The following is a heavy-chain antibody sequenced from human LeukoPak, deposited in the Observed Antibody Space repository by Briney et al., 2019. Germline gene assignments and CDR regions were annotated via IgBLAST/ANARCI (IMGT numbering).Heavy chain of an antibody. CDR2: IYPGDSDT. J-gene: IGHJ4*02. CDR1: GYSFTSYW. V-gene: IGHV5-51*01. Sequence: GESLKISCKGSGYSFTSYWIGWVRQMPGNGLEWMGIIYPGDSDTRYSPSFQGQVTISADKSISTAYLQWSSLKASDTAVYYCARPEYYYDSSGLLTYYFDYWGQGTLVTVSS. D-gene: IGHD3-22*01. CDR3: ARPEYYYDSSGLLTYYFDY.